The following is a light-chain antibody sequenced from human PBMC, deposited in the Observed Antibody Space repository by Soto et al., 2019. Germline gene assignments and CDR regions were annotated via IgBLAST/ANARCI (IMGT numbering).Light chain of an antibody. CDR2: GAS. J-gene: IGKJ3*01. V-gene: IGKV1-12*01. Sequence: DIHMIHYPSSLSTSHGDRVTDTCRASQGISSWLAWYQQKPGKAPKLVIYGASSLQSGVPSRFSDSGSGTNLTLTISCLQQDLLGSNVCNMESTYSSFGQGT. CDR3: NMESTYSS. CDR1: QGISSW.